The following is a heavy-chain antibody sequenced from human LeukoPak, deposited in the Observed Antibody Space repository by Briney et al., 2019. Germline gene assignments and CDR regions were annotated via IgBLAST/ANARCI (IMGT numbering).Heavy chain of an antibody. V-gene: IGHV3-23*01. CDR3: AKEPNDSSGSFDY. CDR2: ISGSGGSI. J-gene: IGHJ4*02. Sequence: GGSLRLSCAASGFTVSSNYMSWVRQAPGKGLEWVSAISGSGGSIYYADSVKGRFTISRDNSKNTLYLQMNSLRAEDTAVYYCAKEPNDSSGSFDYWGQGTLVTVSS. CDR1: GFTVSSNY. D-gene: IGHD3-22*01.